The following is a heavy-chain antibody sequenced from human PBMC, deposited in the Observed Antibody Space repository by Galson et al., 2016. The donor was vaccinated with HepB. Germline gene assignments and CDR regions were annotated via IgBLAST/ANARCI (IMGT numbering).Heavy chain of an antibody. D-gene: IGHD3-10*01. V-gene: IGHV4-39*01. CDR3: ARVAWYQYGSGSYDY. Sequence: LSLTCTVSGGSISSRNYYWGWIRQPPGKGLEWIGSINYSGNTYYNPSLKSRVTMSIDTSKNQFSLRLSSVTAADTAVYYCARVAWYQYGSGSYDYWGQGTLVSVSS. CDR2: INYSGNT. J-gene: IGHJ4*02. CDR1: GGSISSRNYY.